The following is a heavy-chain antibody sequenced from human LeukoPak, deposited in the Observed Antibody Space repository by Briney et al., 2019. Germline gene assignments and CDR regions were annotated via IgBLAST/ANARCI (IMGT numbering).Heavy chain of an antibody. V-gene: IGHV3-53*01. CDR1: GFTVSSNY. Sequence: GGSLRLSCAASGFTVSSNYMSWVRQAPGKGLEWVSVIYGGGTTYYADSVKGRFTISRDNPKNTLYLQMNSLRAEDTAVYYCAKDGGKWLSYFDSWGQGTLVTVSS. J-gene: IGHJ4*02. CDR3: AKDGGKWLSYFDS. CDR2: IYGGGTT. D-gene: IGHD5-12*01.